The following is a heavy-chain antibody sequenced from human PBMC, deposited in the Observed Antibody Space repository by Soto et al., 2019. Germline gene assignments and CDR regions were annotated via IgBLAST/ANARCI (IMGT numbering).Heavy chain of an antibody. J-gene: IGHJ6*02. CDR3: ARQGSWPYYYYGLDV. V-gene: IGHV1-18*01. CDR1: GYTFTTSG. D-gene: IGHD1-26*01. Sequence: QVQLVQSGPEVKKPGASVKVSCEASGYTFTTSGISWVRQAPGQGLGWMGWISTYNGDTNSAQKFQGRVTMTADTSTGTVYMELMSLKSDDTAVYYCARQGSWPYYYYGLDVWGQGTTVTVSS. CDR2: ISTYNGDT.